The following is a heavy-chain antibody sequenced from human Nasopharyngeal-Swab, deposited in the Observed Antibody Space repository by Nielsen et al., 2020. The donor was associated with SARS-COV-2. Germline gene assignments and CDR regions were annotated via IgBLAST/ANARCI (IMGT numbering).Heavy chain of an antibody. J-gene: IGHJ4*02. V-gene: IGHV3-74*01. Sequence: GESLKISCAASGFTFSSYWMHWVRQAPGKGLVWVSHINSDGSSTSYADSVKGRFTISRDNAKNTLYLQMNSLRVEDTAVYYCVKHQGSSSDQWGQGTLVTVSS. CDR2: INSDGSST. CDR3: VKHQGSSSDQ. CDR1: GFTFSSYW.